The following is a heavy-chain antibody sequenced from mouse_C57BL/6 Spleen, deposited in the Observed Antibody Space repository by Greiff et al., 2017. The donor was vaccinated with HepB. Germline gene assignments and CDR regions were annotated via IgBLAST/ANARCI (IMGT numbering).Heavy chain of an antibody. Sequence: EVQLQQSGAELVRPGASVKLSCTASGFNIKDYYMHWVKQRPEQGLEWIGRIDPEDGDTEYAPKFQGKATMTADTSSTTAYLQLSSLTSEDTAVYYCTTFRSATYFDYWGQGTTLTVSS. CDR1: GFNIKDYY. CDR3: TTFRSATYFDY. CDR2: IDPEDGDT. J-gene: IGHJ2*01. V-gene: IGHV14-1*01.